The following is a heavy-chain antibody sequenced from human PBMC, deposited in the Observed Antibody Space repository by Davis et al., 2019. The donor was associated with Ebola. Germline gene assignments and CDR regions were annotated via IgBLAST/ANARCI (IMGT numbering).Heavy chain of an antibody. CDR1: GYTFTTYD. D-gene: IGHD4-17*01. Sequence: AASVKVSCKASGYTFTTYDINWVRQATGQGLEWMGWMNPNSGNTGYAQKFQGRVTMTRDTSITTAYMELSSLSSDDTAVYYCTRGSARRRYGSWFDPWGQGTPVTVSS. CDR2: MNPNSGNT. J-gene: IGHJ5*02. V-gene: IGHV1-8*01. CDR3: TRGSARRRYGSWFDP.